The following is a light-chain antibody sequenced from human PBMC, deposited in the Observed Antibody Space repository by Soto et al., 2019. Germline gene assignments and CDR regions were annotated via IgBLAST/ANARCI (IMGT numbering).Light chain of an antibody. CDR3: SSYRAASIKV. Sequence: QSVLAQPASVSGSPGQSITISCTGSSSDIGTFNYVSWYQQHPGKAPKLIIYEVHNRPSGVSSRFSASKSGNTASLTISGLQAEDEADYYCSSYRAASIKVFGSGTKLTVL. J-gene: IGLJ1*01. V-gene: IGLV2-14*01. CDR2: EVH. CDR1: SSDIGTFNY.